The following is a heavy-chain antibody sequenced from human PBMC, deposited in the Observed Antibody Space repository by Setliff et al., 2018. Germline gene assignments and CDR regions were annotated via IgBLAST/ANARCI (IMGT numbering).Heavy chain of an antibody. D-gene: IGHD2-2*01. CDR3: ARVDCSSTSCYAGIYYYYMDV. CDR1: GGTFSSYA. Sequence: SVKVSCKASGGTFSSYAISWVRQAPGQGLEWMGGIIPILGIANYAQKFQGRVTITPDKSTSTAYMELSSLRSEDTAVYYCARVDCSSTSCYAGIYYYYMDVWGKGTTVTVSS. J-gene: IGHJ6*03. CDR2: IIPILGIA. V-gene: IGHV1-69*10.